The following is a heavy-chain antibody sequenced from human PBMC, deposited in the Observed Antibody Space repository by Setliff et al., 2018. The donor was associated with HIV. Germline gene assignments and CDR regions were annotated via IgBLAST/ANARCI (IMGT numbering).Heavy chain of an antibody. CDR2: ISASGTTT. V-gene: IGHV3-23*01. J-gene: IGHJ4*02. CDR1: GFTFSGYA. D-gene: IGHD3-9*01. Sequence: GGSLRLSCAASGFTFSGYAVSWVRQAPGKGLEWVSDISASGTTTEYADSVKGRLTISRDNSKNTLYLQMNSLRTDDTAIYYCAKDKYYDILTGYFTDWGQGTLVTVSS. CDR3: AKDKYYDILTGYFTD.